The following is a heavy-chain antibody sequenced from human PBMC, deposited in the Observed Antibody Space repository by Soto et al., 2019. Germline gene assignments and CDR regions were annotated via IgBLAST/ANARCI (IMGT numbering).Heavy chain of an antibody. CDR2: IIPIFGTA. V-gene: IGHV1-69*13. Sequence: SVKVSCKASGGTFSSYAISWVRQAPGQGLEWMGGIIPIFGTANYAQKFQGRVTITADESTSTAYMELSSLRSEDAAVYYCARAAIHGSSWYFWFDPWGQGTLVTVSS. CDR3: ARAAIHGSSWYFWFDP. J-gene: IGHJ5*02. D-gene: IGHD6-13*01. CDR1: GGTFSSYA.